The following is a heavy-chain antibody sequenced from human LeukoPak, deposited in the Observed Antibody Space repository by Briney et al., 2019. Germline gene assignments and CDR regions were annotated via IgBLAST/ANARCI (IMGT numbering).Heavy chain of an antibody. CDR3: ARDWARYYYGSGSLDY. V-gene: IGHV3-33*08. CDR1: GFTFSYYY. D-gene: IGHD3-10*01. J-gene: IGHJ4*02. CDR2: IWYDGSNK. Sequence: GGSLRLSCVASGFTFSYYYMSWIRQAPGKGLEWVAVIWYDGSNKYYADSVKGRFTISRDNSKNTLYLQMNSLRAEDTAVYYCARDWARYYYGSGSLDYWGQGTLVTVSS.